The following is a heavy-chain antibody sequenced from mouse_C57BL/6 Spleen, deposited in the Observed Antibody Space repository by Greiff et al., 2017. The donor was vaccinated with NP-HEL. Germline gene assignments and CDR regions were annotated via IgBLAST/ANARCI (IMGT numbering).Heavy chain of an antibody. V-gene: IGHV3-6*01. Sequence: DVKLQESGPGLVKPSQSLSLTCSVTGYSITSGYYWNWIRQFPGNKLEWMGYISYDGSNNYNPSLKNRISSTRDTSKNQFFLKLNSVTTEDTATYYCARSGSRENWYFDVWGTGTTVTVSS. J-gene: IGHJ1*03. CDR3: ARSGSRENWYFDV. CDR1: GYSITSGYY. CDR2: ISYDGSN. D-gene: IGHD1-1*01.